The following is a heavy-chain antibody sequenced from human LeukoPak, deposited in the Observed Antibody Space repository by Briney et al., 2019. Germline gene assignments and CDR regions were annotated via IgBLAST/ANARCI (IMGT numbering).Heavy chain of an antibody. Sequence: SETLSLTCSVSGGSISSSRYYWGWIRQPPGKGLEWIGSVLYSGGTHYNPSLKSRATISVDTSKNQFSLKLSSVTAADTAVYYCARRGCSNNSCYSLSFDPWGQGTLVTVSS. CDR2: VLYSGGT. J-gene: IGHJ5*02. D-gene: IGHD2-2*01. CDR1: GGSISSSRYY. V-gene: IGHV4-39*01. CDR3: ARRGCSNNSCYSLSFDP.